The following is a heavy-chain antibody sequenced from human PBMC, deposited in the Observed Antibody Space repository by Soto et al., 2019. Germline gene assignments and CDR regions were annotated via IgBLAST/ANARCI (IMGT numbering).Heavy chain of an antibody. D-gene: IGHD1-1*01. CDR1: GGTFSSYA. CDR2: IIPIFGTA. V-gene: IGHV1-69*01. Sequence: QVQLVQSGAEVKKPGASVKVSCKASGGTFSSYAISWVRQAPGQGLEWMGGIIPIFGTANYAQKFQGRVTITADESTSTAYMELSSLRSEDTAVYYCARGRGWGPLTTFYFDYWGQGTLVTVSS. CDR3: ARGRGWGPLTTFYFDY. J-gene: IGHJ4*02.